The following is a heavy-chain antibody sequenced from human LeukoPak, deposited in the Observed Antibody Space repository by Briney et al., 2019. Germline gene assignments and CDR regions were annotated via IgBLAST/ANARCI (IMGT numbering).Heavy chain of an antibody. CDR1: GGSISSGGYY. CDR3: ARGASGIGSYYGSGSYPRLFYFDY. Sequence: SETLSLTCTVSGGSISSGGYYWSWIRQPPGKGLEWIGYIYHSGSTYYNPSLKSRVTISVDRSKNQFSLKLSSVTAADTAVYYCARGASGIGSYYGSGSYPRLFYFDYWGQGTLVTVSS. D-gene: IGHD3-10*01. CDR2: IYHSGST. V-gene: IGHV4-30-2*01. J-gene: IGHJ4*02.